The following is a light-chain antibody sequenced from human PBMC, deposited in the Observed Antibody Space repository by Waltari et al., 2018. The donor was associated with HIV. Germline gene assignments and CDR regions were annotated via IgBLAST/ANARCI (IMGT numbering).Light chain of an antibody. CDR2: EVS. Sequence: QSALTQPASVSGSPGQSITISCTGISSGSGGYKSVSWYQHLQGKAPKLIIYEVSNRPSGVSNRFSGSKSGNTASLTISGLQAEDEADYYCGSSTSSSNMDVFGGGTKVTVL. CDR1: SSGSGGYKS. V-gene: IGLV2-14*01. CDR3: GSSTSSSNMDV. J-gene: IGLJ2*01.